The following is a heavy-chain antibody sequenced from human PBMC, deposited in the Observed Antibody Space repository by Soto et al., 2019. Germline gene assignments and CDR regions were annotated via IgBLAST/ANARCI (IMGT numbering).Heavy chain of an antibody. Sequence: GGSLRLSCAASGFTFRSYWMHWVRQAPGKGLVWDSRINRDGSSTSYADSVKGRVTISRDTAKNTLYLQMNSLRAEDTAVYYCAREIVTTGEYYFDSWGLGTLVNVSS. V-gene: IGHV3-74*01. CDR3: AREIVTTGEYYFDS. CDR2: INRDGSST. D-gene: IGHD1-1*01. J-gene: IGHJ4*02. CDR1: GFTFRSYW.